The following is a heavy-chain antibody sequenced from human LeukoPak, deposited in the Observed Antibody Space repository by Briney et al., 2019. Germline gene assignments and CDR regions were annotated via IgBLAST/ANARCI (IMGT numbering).Heavy chain of an antibody. J-gene: IGHJ4*02. CDR1: GFTFSSYA. D-gene: IGHD6-13*01. CDR3: AKDALYSSSWYGDGDY. Sequence: GGSLRLSCAASGFTFSSYAMSWVRQAPGKGLEWVSAISGSGGSTYYADSVKGRFTISRDNSKNTLYLQMNSLRAEDTAVYYCAKDALYSSSWYGDGDYWGQGTLVTVSS. CDR2: ISGSGGST. V-gene: IGHV3-23*01.